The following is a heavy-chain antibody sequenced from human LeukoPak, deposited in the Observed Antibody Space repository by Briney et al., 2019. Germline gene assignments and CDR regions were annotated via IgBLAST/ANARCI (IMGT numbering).Heavy chain of an antibody. CDR3: ARIWEGSFNWFDP. CDR1: GGSISSIIYY. CDR2: VYYSGST. D-gene: IGHD1-26*01. Sequence: SETLSLICTVSGGSISSIIYYWGWIRQPPGKGLEWIGSVYYSGSTYYNPSLKSRVTISVDTSKNQFSLKLSSVTAADTAVYYCARIWEGSFNWFDPWGQGTLVTVSS. V-gene: IGHV4-39*07. J-gene: IGHJ5*02.